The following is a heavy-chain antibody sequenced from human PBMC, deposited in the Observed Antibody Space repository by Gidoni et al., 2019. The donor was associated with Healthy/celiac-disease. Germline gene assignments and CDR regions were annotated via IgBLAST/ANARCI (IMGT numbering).Heavy chain of an antibody. J-gene: IGHJ4*02. Sequence: EVQLVESGGGLVKPGGSLRLSCAASGFTFSSYSMNWVRQAPGKGLEWVSSISSSSSYIYYADSVKGRFTISRDNAKNSLYLQMNSLRAEDTAVYYCARERRWLQYNYFDYWGQETLVTVSS. V-gene: IGHV3-21*01. CDR3: ARERRWLQYNYFDY. D-gene: IGHD5-12*01. CDR2: ISSSSSYI. CDR1: GFTFSSYS.